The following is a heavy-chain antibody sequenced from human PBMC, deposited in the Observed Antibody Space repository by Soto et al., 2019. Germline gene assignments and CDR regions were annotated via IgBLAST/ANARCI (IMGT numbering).Heavy chain of an antibody. Sequence: DVQLVESGGGLVQPGRSLRLSCAASGFTFDDYAMHWVRQAPGKGLEWVSGISWNSGSIGYADSVKGRFTISRDNAKNSLYLQMNSLRAEDTALYYCAKGRGLYSNYGGGYYGMDVWGQGTTVTVSS. D-gene: IGHD4-4*01. CDR2: ISWNSGSI. CDR1: GFTFDDYA. V-gene: IGHV3-9*01. J-gene: IGHJ6*02. CDR3: AKGRGLYSNYGGGYYGMDV.